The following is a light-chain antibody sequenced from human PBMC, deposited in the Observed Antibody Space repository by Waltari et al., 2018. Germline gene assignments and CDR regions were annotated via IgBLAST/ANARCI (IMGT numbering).Light chain of an antibody. CDR3: QHYVRLPVT. CDR1: QSVARS. Sequence: EIVLTQSPGTLSLSPGERATISCWASQSVARSLAWYTLKRGPAPRLLIYGASTRATGIPDRFSGSGSGTDFSLTISRLEPEDFAVYYCQHYVRLPVTFGQGTKVEI. CDR2: GAS. J-gene: IGKJ1*01. V-gene: IGKV3-20*01.